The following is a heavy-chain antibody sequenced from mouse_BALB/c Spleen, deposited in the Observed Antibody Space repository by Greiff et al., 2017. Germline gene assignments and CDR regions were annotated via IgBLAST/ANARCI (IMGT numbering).Heavy chain of an antibody. J-gene: IGHJ2*01. CDR3: ARHRDGYLDY. Sequence: DVMLVESGGGLVKLGGSLKLSCAASGFTFSSYYMSWVRQTPEKRLELVAAINSNGGSTYYPDTVKGRFTISRDNAKNTLYLQMSSLKSEDTALYYCARHRDGYLDYWGQGTTLTVSS. CDR2: INSNGGST. V-gene: IGHV5-6-2*01. D-gene: IGHD2-3*01. CDR1: GFTFSSYY.